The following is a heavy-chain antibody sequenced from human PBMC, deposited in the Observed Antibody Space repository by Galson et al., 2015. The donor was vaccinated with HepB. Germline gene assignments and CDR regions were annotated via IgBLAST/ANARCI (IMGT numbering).Heavy chain of an antibody. CDR2: INPSGGST. CDR3: ARPLYSSGWYSGYYYGMDV. CDR1: GYTFTSYY. V-gene: IGHV1-46*04. D-gene: IGHD6-19*01. Sequence: SVKVSCKASGYTFTSYYMHWVRQAPGQGLEWMGIINPSGGSTSYAQKLQGRVTMTRDTSTSTVYMELSSLRSEDTAVYYCARPLYSSGWYSGYYYGMDVWGQGTTVTVSS. J-gene: IGHJ6*02.